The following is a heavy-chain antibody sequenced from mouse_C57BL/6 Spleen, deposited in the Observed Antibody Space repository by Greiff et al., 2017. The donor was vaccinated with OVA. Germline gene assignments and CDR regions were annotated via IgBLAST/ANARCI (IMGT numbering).Heavy chain of an antibody. CDR2: IDPETGGT. CDR1: GYTFTGYE. Sequence: VQLQQSGAELVRPGASVTLSCKASGYTFTGYEMHWVKQTPVHGLEWIGAIDPETGGTSYNQKFKGKAILTADKSSSTAYMELRSLTSEDSAVYYCTDKVQAWFAYWGQGTLVTVSA. V-gene: IGHV1-15*01. J-gene: IGHJ3*01. CDR3: TDKVQAWFAY.